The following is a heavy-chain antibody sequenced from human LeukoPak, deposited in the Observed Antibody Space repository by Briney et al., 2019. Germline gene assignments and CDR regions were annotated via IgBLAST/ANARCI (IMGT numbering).Heavy chain of an antibody. V-gene: IGHV3-7*01. J-gene: IGHJ6*03. CDR1: GFTFSSYS. Sequence: GGSLRLSCAASGFTFSSYSMNWVRQAPGKGLEWVANIKQDGSEKYFVDSVKGRFSISRDNAKNSLYLQMNSLRAEDTAVYYCARSQDGSGSYFYYFYIDVWGKGTTV. CDR3: ARSQDGSGSYFYYFYIDV. D-gene: IGHD3-10*01. CDR2: IKQDGSEK.